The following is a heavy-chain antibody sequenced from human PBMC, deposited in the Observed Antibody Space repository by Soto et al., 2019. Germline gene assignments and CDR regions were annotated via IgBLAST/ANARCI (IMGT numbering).Heavy chain of an antibody. D-gene: IGHD3-3*01. J-gene: IGHJ4*02. Sequence: PGGSLRLSCAASGFTFSSYAMSWVRQAPGKGLEWVSAISGSGGSTYYADSVKGRFTISRDNSKNTLYLQMNSLRAEDTAVYYCAKGYISTPLTYDFWSGYSGDLFDYWGQGTLVTVSS. CDR2: ISGSGGST. CDR1: GFTFSSYA. CDR3: AKGYISTPLTYDFWSGYSGDLFDY. V-gene: IGHV3-23*01.